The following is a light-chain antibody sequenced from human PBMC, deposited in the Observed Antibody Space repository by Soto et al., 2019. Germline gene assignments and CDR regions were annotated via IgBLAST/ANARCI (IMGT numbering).Light chain of an antibody. CDR1: QSVFSSSAKRDY. CDR3: QQYLSAPLT. CDR2: DTS. Sequence: DIVMTQSPDSLAVSLGERATINCKSSQSVFSSSAKRDYLAWFQQKAGQAPKTLIYDTSTREPGVPGRFSGSGSGTEFTRTITNLQAEDVATSYCQQYLSAPLTFGQGTKVEIK. J-gene: IGKJ2*01. V-gene: IGKV4-1*01.